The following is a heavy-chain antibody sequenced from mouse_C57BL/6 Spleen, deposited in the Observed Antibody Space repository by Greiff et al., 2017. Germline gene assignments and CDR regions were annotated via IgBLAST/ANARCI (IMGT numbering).Heavy chain of an antibody. V-gene: IGHV1-81*01. Sequence: VQLQQSGAELARPGASVKLSCKASGYTFTSYGISWVKQSTGQGLEWIGEIYPRSGNTYYNEKFKGKATLTADKSSSTAYMELRSLTSEDSAVYFCARRGGNYEDAMDYWGQGTSVTVSS. D-gene: IGHD2-1*01. J-gene: IGHJ4*01. CDR3: ARRGGNYEDAMDY. CDR2: IYPRSGNT. CDR1: GYTFTSYG.